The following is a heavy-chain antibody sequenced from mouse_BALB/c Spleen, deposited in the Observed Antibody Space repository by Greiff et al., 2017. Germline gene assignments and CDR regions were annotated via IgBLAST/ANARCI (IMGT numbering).Heavy chain of an antibody. CDR2: INPSNGRT. CDR3: ARSYYRYGVMDY. CDR1: GYTFTSYW. Sequence: QGQLQQPGAELVKPGASVKLSCKASGYTFTSYWMHWVKQRPGQGLEWIGEINPSNGRTNYNEKFKSKATLTVDKSSSTAYMQLSSLTSEDSAVYYCARSYYRYGVMDYWGQGTSVTVSS. J-gene: IGHJ4*01. D-gene: IGHD2-14*01. V-gene: IGHV1S81*02.